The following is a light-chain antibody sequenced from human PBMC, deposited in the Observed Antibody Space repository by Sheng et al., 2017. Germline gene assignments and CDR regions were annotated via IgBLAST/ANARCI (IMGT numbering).Light chain of an antibody. J-gene: IGLJ2*01. CDR3: QSADNSGPHVI. CDR2: KDS. V-gene: IGLV3-25*03. Sequence: SYELTQPPSVSVSPGQTARITCSGDALPKQYAYWYQQKPGQAPVLMIYKDSERPSGIPERFSGSSSGATVTLTISGVQAEDEADYYCQSADNSGPHVIFGGGTKLTVL. CDR1: ALPKQY.